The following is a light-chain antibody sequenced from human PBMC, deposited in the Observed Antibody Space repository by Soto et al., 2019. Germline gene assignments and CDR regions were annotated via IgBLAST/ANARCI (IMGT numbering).Light chain of an antibody. J-gene: IGKJ1*01. CDR1: QRSSSW. Sequence: DIQMTQSPSTLSASVGDRVTITCRASQRSSSWLAWYQQKPGKAPKLLIYRASTLESGVLSRFSGSGSETEFSLTISSLQPDDLATYYCQQYNTYSTFGQGTKVEIK. CDR2: RAS. CDR3: QQYNTYST. V-gene: IGKV1-5*03.